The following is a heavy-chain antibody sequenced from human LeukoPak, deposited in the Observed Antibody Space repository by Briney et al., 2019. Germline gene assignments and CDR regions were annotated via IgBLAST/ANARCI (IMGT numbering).Heavy chain of an antibody. CDR1: GFTFSSYS. CDR2: ISSSSNYI. CDR3: ARDRPGSMDV. J-gene: IGHJ6*02. Sequence: GGSLRLSCAASGFTFSSYSMNWVRQAPGKGLEWVSSISSSSNYIYYADSVKGRFTISRDNAKNSLYLQINSLRAEDTAVYYCARDRPGSMDVWGQGTTAMVSS. V-gene: IGHV3-21*01. D-gene: IGHD3-10*01.